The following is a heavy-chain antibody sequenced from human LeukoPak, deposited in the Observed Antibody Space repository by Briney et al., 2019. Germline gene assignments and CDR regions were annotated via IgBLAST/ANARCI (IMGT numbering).Heavy chain of an antibody. V-gene: IGHV1-69*04. Sequence: SVKVSCKASGGTFSSYAISWVRQAPGQGLEWMGRIIPILGIANYAQKFQGRVTITADKSTSTAYMELSSLRSEDTAVYYCASVDSGYDYYFDYWGQGTLVTVSS. J-gene: IGHJ4*02. D-gene: IGHD5-12*01. CDR2: IIPILGIA. CDR1: GGTFSSYA. CDR3: ASVDSGYDYYFDY.